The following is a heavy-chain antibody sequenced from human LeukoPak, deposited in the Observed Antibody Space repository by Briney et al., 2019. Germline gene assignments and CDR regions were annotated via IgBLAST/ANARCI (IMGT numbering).Heavy chain of an antibody. Sequence: PGGSLRLSCAASGFIVSRNSMSWVRQAPGKGLGWVSVIYSDGSTYYADSVKGRFTISRDNSKNTLFLEMDSLTGEDAAVYYCARSVNSTKFISGKPFDLWGQGTMVTVSS. CDR2: IYSDGST. CDR3: ARSVNSTKFISGKPFDL. D-gene: IGHD1-1*01. V-gene: IGHV3-53*01. J-gene: IGHJ3*01. CDR1: GFIVSRNS.